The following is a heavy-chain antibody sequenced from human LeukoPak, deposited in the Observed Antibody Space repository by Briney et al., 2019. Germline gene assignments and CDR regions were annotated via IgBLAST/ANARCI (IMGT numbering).Heavy chain of an antibody. J-gene: IGHJ3*02. CDR2: IYTRGST. D-gene: IGHD2-15*01. Sequence: PSETLSLTCTVSGGSINNYYWSWIRQPAGKGLEWIGRIYTRGSTNYNPSLRSRVTMSVDTSKNQFSLKLSSVTAADTAVYYCTRGRYCSADICSGGDAFDIWGQGTMVSVSS. CDR1: GGSINNYY. V-gene: IGHV4-4*07. CDR3: TRGRYCSADICSGGDAFDI.